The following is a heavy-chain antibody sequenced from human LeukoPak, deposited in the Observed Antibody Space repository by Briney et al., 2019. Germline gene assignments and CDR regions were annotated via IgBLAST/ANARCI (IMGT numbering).Heavy chain of an antibody. CDR1: GFTFSDYY. Sequence: PGGSLRLSCAASGFTFSDYYMSWIRQAPGKGLEWISYSSGSGNTIYYADSVKGRFTISRDNAKSSLYLQMNSLRAEDTAVYYCARVADEYYYDSGPFDNWGQGTLVTVSS. J-gene: IGHJ4*02. D-gene: IGHD3-22*01. V-gene: IGHV3-11*01. CDR2: SSGSGNTI. CDR3: ARVADEYYYDSGPFDN.